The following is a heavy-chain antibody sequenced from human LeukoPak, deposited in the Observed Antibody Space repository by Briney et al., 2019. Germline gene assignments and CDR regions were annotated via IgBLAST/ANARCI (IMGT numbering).Heavy chain of an antibody. V-gene: IGHV4-59*01. J-gene: IGHJ4*02. Sequence: SETLSLTCTVSGASISSYYWSWIRQSPGKGLEWSGYIYYSGNTNYNPSLKSRVTISVDTSKNQFSLKLSSVTAADTAVYYCARGSSWGYSYGYDYWGQGTLVTVSS. D-gene: IGHD5-18*01. CDR2: IYYSGNT. CDR1: GASISSYY. CDR3: ARGSSWGYSYGYDY.